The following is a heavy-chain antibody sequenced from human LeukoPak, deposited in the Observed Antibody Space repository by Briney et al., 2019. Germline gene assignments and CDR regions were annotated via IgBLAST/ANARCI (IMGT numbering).Heavy chain of an antibody. D-gene: IGHD3-16*02. V-gene: IGHV3-23*01. Sequence: TGGSLRLSCGVSGFTFSSYAVSWVRQAPGRGLEWVSLISAISGISSYADSVKGRFTISRDNSKNTLYLQINNLRAEDTAVYYCAKERANDLGELSGYDTLYFHRWGQGTLVTVSS. CDR3: AKERANDLGELSGYDTLYFHR. J-gene: IGHJ1*01. CDR2: ISAISGIS. CDR1: GFTFSSYA.